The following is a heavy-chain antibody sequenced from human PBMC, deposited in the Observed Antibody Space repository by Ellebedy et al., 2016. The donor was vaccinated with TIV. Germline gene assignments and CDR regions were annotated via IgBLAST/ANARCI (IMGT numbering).Heavy chain of an antibody. J-gene: IGHJ6*02. Sequence: SETLSLXXTVLGGPTSSGGYYRGSIRQPPGKGLERIGTIYFSGRTHYNPSLKTRVCISVDTSKNQFSLRVSSVTAADTAVYYCARFRSGIVVAPAHYGMDVWGQGTTVTVSS. CDR3: ARFRSGIVVAPAHYGMDV. CDR1: GGPTSSGGYY. CDR2: IYFSGRT. V-gene: IGHV4-39*01. D-gene: IGHD2-2*01.